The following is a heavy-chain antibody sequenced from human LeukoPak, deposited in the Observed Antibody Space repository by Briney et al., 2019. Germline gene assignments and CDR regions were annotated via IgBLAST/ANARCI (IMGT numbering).Heavy chain of an antibody. Sequence: SETLSLTCAVYGGSFSGYYWSWIRQPPGKGLEWIGEINHSGSTNYNPSLKSRVTISVDTSKNQFSLKLSSVTAADTAVYYCARSKVEVVAAYPHHLRTTYDYWGQGTLVTVSS. CDR2: INHSGST. J-gene: IGHJ4*02. CDR3: ARSKVEVVAAYPHHLRTTYDY. CDR1: GGSFSGYY. D-gene: IGHD2-15*01. V-gene: IGHV4-34*01.